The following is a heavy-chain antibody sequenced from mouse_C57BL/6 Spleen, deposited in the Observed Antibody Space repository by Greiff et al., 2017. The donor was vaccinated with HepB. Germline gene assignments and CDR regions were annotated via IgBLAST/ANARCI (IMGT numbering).Heavy chain of an antibody. CDR3: ARSRRDGYYFYDCDY. CDR1: GFTFTDYY. V-gene: IGHV7-3*01. Sequence: EVQRVESGGGLVQPGGSLSLSCAASGFTFTDYYMSWVRQPPGKALEWLGFIRNKANGYTTEYSASVKGRFTISRDNSQSILYLQMNALRAEDSATYYCARSRRDGYYFYDCDYWGQGTTLTVSS. CDR2: IRNKANGYTT. J-gene: IGHJ2*01. D-gene: IGHD2-3*01.